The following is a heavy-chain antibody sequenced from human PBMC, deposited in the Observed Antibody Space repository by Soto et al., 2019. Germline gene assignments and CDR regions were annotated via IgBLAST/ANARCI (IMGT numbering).Heavy chain of an antibody. CDR1: GYTFRNYG. V-gene: IGHV1-18*01. Sequence: QVQLVQSGAEVKRPGASVKVSCKASGYTFRNYGITWVRQAPGQGLEWMAWISPYNGNTNYAQDVQGRVTMTTDTSTSTAYMELRSLTSEDTAMYYCARDLVSGSDVWRAYNGGYFDYWGQGTLVTVSS. J-gene: IGHJ4*02. CDR2: ISPYNGNT. CDR3: ARDLVSGSDVWRAYNGGYFDY. D-gene: IGHD3-3*01.